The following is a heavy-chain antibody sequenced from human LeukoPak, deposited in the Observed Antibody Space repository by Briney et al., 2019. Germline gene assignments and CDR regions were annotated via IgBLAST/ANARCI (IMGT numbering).Heavy chain of an antibody. J-gene: IGHJ4*02. V-gene: IGHV3-11*06. D-gene: IGHD3-22*01. CDR3: ARVRTEIYYDSSGYIDY. CDR1: GFTFSDYY. CDR2: ISSSSSYI. Sequence: PGGSLRLSCAASGFTFSDYYMSWIRQAPGKGLEWVSSISSSSSYIYYADSVKGRFTISRDNAKNSLYLQMNSLRAEDTAVYYCARVRTEIYYDSSGYIDYWGQGTLVTVSS.